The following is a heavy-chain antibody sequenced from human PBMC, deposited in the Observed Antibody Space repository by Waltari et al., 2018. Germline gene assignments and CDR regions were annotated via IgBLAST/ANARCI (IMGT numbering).Heavy chain of an antibody. CDR3: AAGPSPDFGRY. CDR1: TNAFVIYA. J-gene: IGHJ4*02. Sequence: QIHFVQSGAEVKKAGASVTVSCKASTNAFVIYAIHWVRQAPGQGLEWMGWINGCNGQTKFSQKFQDRLSITRDRSVNTAHLELRRLTSEDTAMYYCAAGPSPDFGRYWGQGTQVTVSS. V-gene: IGHV1-3*01. CDR2: INGCNGQT. D-gene: IGHD3-10*01.